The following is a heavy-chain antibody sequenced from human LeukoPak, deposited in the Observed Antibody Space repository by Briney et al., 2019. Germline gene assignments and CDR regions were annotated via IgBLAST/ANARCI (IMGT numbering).Heavy chain of an antibody. CDR2: IYSGDNT. CDR3: AGRRVLDASFDY. J-gene: IGHJ4*02. V-gene: IGHV3-66*02. Sequence: GGSLRLPCAASGFTVSNNYMSWVRQAPGKGLEWVSVIYSGDNTYYVESVKGRFTISRDNSKNTLFLQMNRLRAEDTAVYYCAGRRVLDASFDYWGQGTLVTVSS. D-gene: IGHD3-16*01. CDR1: GFTVSNNY.